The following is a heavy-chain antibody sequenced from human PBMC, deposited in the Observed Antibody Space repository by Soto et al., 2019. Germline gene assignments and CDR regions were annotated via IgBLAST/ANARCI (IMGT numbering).Heavy chain of an antibody. D-gene: IGHD3-22*01. CDR1: GFTVSSNY. CDR2: IYSGGST. CDR3: AREESPYYYDSSGPAFDI. J-gene: IGHJ3*02. V-gene: IGHV3-66*01. Sequence: EVQLVESGGGLVQPGGSLRLSCAASGFTVSSNYMSWVRQAPGKGLEWVSVIYSGGSTYYADSVKGRFTISRDNSKNTRYLQMNSLRAEDTAVYYCAREESPYYYDSSGPAFDIWGQGTMVTVSS.